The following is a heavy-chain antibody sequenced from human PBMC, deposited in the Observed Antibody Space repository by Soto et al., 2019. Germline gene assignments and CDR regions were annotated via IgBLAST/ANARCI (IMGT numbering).Heavy chain of an antibody. Sequence: EVQLVESGGGLVQPGGSLRLSCTASGFTFSHHWMHWVRQAPGKGLIWVSRIHVGGSFTDYADSVKGRFTISRDDAKNTLILQMNNLRAADTAVYYCVRGTSAWSGKDYWGQGTLVTVSS. CDR1: GFTFSHHW. V-gene: IGHV3-74*01. CDR3: VRGTSAWSGKDY. CDR2: IHVGGSFT. J-gene: IGHJ4*02. D-gene: IGHD3-3*01.